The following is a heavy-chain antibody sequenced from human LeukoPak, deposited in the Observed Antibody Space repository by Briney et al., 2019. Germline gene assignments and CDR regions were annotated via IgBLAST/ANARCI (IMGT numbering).Heavy chain of an antibody. D-gene: IGHD1-26*01. CDR3: ARGGGSFDY. CDR1: GGSISSQC. V-gene: IGHV4-59*11. CDR2: IYYSGST. Sequence: PSETLSLTCTVSGGSISSQCWRWIRQPPGKGLEWIGYIYYSGSTNYNPSLKSRVTISVDTSKSQFSLNLTSMTAADTAVYYCARGGGSFDYWGQGTLVTVSS. J-gene: IGHJ4*02.